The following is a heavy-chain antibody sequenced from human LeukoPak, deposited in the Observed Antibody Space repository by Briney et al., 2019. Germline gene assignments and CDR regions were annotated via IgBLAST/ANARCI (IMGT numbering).Heavy chain of an antibody. CDR2: INHSGST. J-gene: IGHJ4*02. Sequence: SETLSLTCTVSGGSISSYYWSWIRQPPGKGLEWIGEINHSGSTNYNPSLKSRVTILVDTSKNQFSLKLSSVTAADTAVYYCARRPLVGAIDSWGQGTLVTVSS. CDR1: GGSISSYY. V-gene: IGHV4-34*01. CDR3: ARRPLVGAIDS. D-gene: IGHD1-26*01.